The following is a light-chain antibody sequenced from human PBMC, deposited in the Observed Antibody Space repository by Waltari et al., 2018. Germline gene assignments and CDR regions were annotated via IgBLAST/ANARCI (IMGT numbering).Light chain of an antibody. Sequence: SLSASVGDRVTITCRASQGISSDLAWYQQKPGKAPNLLIYDASSLESGVPSRFSGSGSGTDFTLTISSLQPEDFATYYCQQFNNYPPFTFGPGTKVDIK. CDR2: DAS. V-gene: IGKV1D-13*01. CDR3: QQFNNYPPFT. CDR1: QGISSD. J-gene: IGKJ3*01.